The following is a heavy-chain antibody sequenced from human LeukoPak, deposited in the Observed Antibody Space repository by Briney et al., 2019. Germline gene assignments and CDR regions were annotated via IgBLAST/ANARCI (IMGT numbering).Heavy chain of an antibody. CDR2: ISGSGGST. CDR3: AKDLTPRIAVLVY. CDR1: GFTFSSYA. V-gene: IGHV3-23*01. J-gene: IGHJ4*02. Sequence: QTGGSLRLSCAASGFTFSSYAMSWVRQAPGKGLEWVSAISGSGGSTYYADSVKGRFTISRDNSKNTLYLQMNSLRAEDTAVYYCAKDLTPRIAVLVYWGQGTLVTVSS. D-gene: IGHD6-19*01.